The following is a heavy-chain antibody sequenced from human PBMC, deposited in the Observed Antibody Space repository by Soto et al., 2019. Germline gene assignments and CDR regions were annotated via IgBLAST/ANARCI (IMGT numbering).Heavy chain of an antibody. CDR2: ISYDGGEK. CDR3: VRDMQLWRLDS. Sequence: GGALRLSCAASGFNFSTYGVHWVRQAPGKGLEWVGVISYDGGEKYYADAVKGRFTISRDNSKDTLCLQMNSLRPDGTAVYYCVRDMQLWRLDSWGQGTLVTVSS. CDR1: GFNFSTYG. D-gene: IGHD2-21*01. V-gene: IGHV3-30*03. J-gene: IGHJ4*02.